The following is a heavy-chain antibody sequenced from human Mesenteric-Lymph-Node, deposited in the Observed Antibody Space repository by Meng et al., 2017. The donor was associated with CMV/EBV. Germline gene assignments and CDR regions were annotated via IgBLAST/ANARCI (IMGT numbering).Heavy chain of an antibody. Sequence: SCTISGFTFDDYGMGWVRQAPGKGLEWVSGISWSSHYIGYADSVKGRFTISRDNAKNSLYLQMKSLRVEDTALYYCVKDRDGYSYGAFDIWGQGTMVTVSS. J-gene: IGHJ3*02. CDR3: VKDRDGYSYGAFDI. CDR1: GFTFDDYG. D-gene: IGHD5-18*01. CDR2: ISWSSHYI. V-gene: IGHV3-9*01.